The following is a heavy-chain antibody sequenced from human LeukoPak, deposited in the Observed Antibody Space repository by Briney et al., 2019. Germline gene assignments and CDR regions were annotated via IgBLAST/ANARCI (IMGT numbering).Heavy chain of an antibody. CDR3: ARHRFWGYSSSWGRPFDP. J-gene: IGHJ5*02. V-gene: IGHV4-61*02. CDR2: IYTSGST. D-gene: IGHD6-13*01. CDR1: GGSISSGSYY. Sequence: SQTLSLTCTLSGGSISSGSYYWSWIRQPAGKGLESIGRIYTSGSTNYNPSLKSRVTISVDTSKNQFSLELSSVTAADTAVYYCARHRFWGYSSSWGRPFDPWGQGTLVTVSS.